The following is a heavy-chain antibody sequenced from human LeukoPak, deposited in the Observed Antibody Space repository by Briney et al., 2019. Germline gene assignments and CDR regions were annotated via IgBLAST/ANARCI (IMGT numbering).Heavy chain of an antibody. CDR3: ARGSCFDP. Sequence: PSETLSLTCAVYGGSFSGYYWSWIRQPPGKGLEWIGEINHSGSTNYNPSLKSRVTISVDTPKNQSSLNLSSVPAADTAVYYCARGSCFDPWGQGTLVTVSS. J-gene: IGHJ5*02. CDR1: GGSFSGYY. V-gene: IGHV4-34*01. CDR2: INHSGST.